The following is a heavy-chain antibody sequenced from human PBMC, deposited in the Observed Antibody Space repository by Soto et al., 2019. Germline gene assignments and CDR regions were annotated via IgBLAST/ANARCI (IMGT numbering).Heavy chain of an antibody. V-gene: IGHV3-64*01. J-gene: IGHJ4*02. CDR1: GFTFSSYA. D-gene: IGHD2-15*01. Sequence: EVQLVESGGGLVQPGGSLRLSCAASGFTFSSYAMHWVRQAPGKGLEYVSAISSNGGSTYYANSVKGRFTISRDNSKNARYLQMGRRRAEDMAVYYCARQGSGSYYFDYWGQGTLVTVSS. CDR3: ARQGSGSYYFDY. CDR2: ISSNGGST.